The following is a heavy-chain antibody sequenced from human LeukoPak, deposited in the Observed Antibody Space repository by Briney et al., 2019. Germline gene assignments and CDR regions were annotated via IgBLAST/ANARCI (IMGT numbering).Heavy chain of an antibody. CDR2: VDGGGGGT. V-gene: IGHV3-23*01. CDR1: GFTLSSYA. CDR3: AKDYRVIRYFDN. D-gene: IGHD3-16*02. J-gene: IGHJ4*02. Sequence: GGSLRLSCAASGFTLSSYAMTWVRQAPGRGLEWVSSVDGGGGGTYYAGSVKGRFTISRDNSKNTVYLQMNSLRADDTAVYFCAKDYRVIRYFDNWGQGTLVTVSS.